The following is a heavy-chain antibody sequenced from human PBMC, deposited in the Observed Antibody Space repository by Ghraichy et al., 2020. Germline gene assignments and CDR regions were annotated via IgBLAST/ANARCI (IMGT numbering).Heavy chain of an antibody. Sequence: GGSLRLSCAASGFTFNIYAMSWVRQAPGKGLEYVAVISGSGTSTFYADSVKGRFTISRDSSTSTLFLQMNSLRAEDTAVYYCAKDLVGGHGREYGELDSWGQGTLVTVSS. D-gene: IGHD4/OR15-4a*01. CDR3: AKDLVGGHGREYGELDS. CDR2: ISGSGTST. J-gene: IGHJ4*02. CDR1: GFTFNIYA. V-gene: IGHV3-23*01.